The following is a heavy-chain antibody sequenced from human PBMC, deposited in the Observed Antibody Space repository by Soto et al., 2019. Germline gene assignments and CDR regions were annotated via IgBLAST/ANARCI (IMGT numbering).Heavy chain of an antibody. D-gene: IGHD5-12*01. V-gene: IGHV5-51*01. CDR3: ARDEGGYNYGRYYYYGLAV. CDR2: IYHSXSVT. J-gene: IGHJ6*04. CDR1: RDRYTSYS. Sequence: GESMKISCKGSRDRYTSYSIGWACQMPGKRVELMGIIYHSXSVTSYIRFFPRQVTILADKAISTAYLDWSGLKASDTAMYYCARDEGGYNYGRYYYYGLAVWGGGTTVTVSA.